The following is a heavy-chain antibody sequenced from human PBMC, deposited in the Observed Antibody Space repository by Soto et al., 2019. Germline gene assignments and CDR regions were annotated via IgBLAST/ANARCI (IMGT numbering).Heavy chain of an antibody. Sequence: GASVKVSCKASGYTFTSYDINWVRQATGQGLEWMGWMNPNSGNTGYAQKFQGRVTMTRNTSISTAYMELSSLRSEDTAVYYRASITMVRGVLVGWFDPWGQGTLVTVSS. CDR3: ASITMVRGVLVGWFDP. CDR2: MNPNSGNT. V-gene: IGHV1-8*01. J-gene: IGHJ5*02. CDR1: GYTFTSYD. D-gene: IGHD3-10*01.